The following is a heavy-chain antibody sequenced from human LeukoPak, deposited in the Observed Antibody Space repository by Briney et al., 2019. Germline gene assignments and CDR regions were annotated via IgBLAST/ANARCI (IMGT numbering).Heavy chain of an antibody. J-gene: IGHJ2*01. CDR2: INHSGST. CDR3: ASYGCSSTSCYGPPDL. D-gene: IGHD2-2*01. V-gene: IGHV4-34*01. CDR1: GGSFSGYY. Sequence: SETLSLTCAVYGGSFSGYYWSWIRQPPGKGLEWIGEINHSGSTNYNPSLKSRVTISVDTSKNQFSLKLSSVTAADTAVYYCASYGCSSTSCYGPPDLWGRGTLVTVSS.